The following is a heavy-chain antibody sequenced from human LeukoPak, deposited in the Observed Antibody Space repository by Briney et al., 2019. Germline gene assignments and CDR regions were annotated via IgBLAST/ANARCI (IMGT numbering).Heavy chain of an antibody. CDR1: GGSISSYY. V-gene: IGHV4-4*07. D-gene: IGHD6-25*01. CDR3: AVASGRSSRCPRGCWFDP. CDR2: IYTSGST. J-gene: IGHJ5*02. Sequence: SETLSLTCTVPGGSISSYYWSWIRQPAGKGLEWIGRIYTSGSTNYNPSLKSRVTISVDMSKNQFSLKVRSVTAADTAVYYCAVASGRSSRCPRGCWFDPWGQGTLVTVSS.